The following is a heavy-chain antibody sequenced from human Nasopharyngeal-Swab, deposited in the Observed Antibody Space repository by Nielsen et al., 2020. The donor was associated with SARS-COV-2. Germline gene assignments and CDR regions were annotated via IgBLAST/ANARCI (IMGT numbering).Heavy chain of an antibody. V-gene: IGHV3-30-3*01. Sequence: GESLKISCAASGFTFSNFAMHWVRQAPGKGLEWVAVISYDGSSKYDADSVRGQFTVSRDNSINTLYLQMSSLKIEDTAVYYCARAYTNNGWGHFDHWGQGTLVTVSS. J-gene: IGHJ4*02. CDR3: ARAYTNNGWGHFDH. CDR1: GFTFSNFA. CDR2: ISYDGSSK. D-gene: IGHD6-19*01.